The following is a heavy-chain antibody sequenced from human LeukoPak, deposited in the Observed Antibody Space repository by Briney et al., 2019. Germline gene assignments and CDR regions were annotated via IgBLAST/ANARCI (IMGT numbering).Heavy chain of an antibody. V-gene: IGHV3-53*01. CDR1: GFTFSSYG. J-gene: IGHJ4*02. Sequence: GGSLRLSCAASGFTFSSYGMHWVRQAPGKGLEWVSVIYSGGSTYYADSVKGRFTISRDNSKNTLYLQMNSLRAEDTAVYYCARGVQYYFDYWGQGTLVTVSS. CDR3: ARGVQYYFDY. D-gene: IGHD1-1*01. CDR2: IYSGGST.